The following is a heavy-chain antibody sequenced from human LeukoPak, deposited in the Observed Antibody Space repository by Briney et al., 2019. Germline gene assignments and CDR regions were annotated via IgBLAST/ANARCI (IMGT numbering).Heavy chain of an antibody. CDR2: INSDGSTI. J-gene: IGHJ4*02. V-gene: IGHV3-74*01. D-gene: IGHD2-2*01. Sequence: GGSLRLSCAASGFTFSSYWMHWVRQAPGKGLVWVSRINSDGSTINYADSVKGRFTISRDNAKNTLYLQMDSLRAEDTAVYYCTGETVVVATASLGYWGLGTLVTVSS. CDR3: TGETVVVATASLGY. CDR1: GFTFSSYW.